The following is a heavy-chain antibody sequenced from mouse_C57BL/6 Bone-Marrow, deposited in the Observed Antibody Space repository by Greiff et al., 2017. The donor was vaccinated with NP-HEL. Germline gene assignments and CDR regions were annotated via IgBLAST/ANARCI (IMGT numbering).Heavy chain of an antibody. Sequence: VQLQQSGAELVRPGASVTLSCKASGYTFTDYEMHWVKQTPVHGLEWIGAIDPETGGTAYNQKFKGKAILTADQSSSTAYMELRSLTSEDSAVYYCTRHHYYGSSPFAYWGQGTLVTVSA. D-gene: IGHD1-1*01. CDR3: TRHHYYGSSPFAY. CDR1: GYTFTDYE. CDR2: IDPETGGT. V-gene: IGHV1-15*01. J-gene: IGHJ3*01.